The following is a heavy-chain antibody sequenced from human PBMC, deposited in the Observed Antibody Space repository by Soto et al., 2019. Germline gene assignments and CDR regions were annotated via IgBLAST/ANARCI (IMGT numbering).Heavy chain of an antibody. CDR1: GFSFRNYG. CDR2: ISYEEINNK. D-gene: IGHD2-2*01. Sequence: QVQLVQSGGGVVQPGRSLRLSCVASGFSFRNYGMHWVRQAPGKGLEWVAVISYEEINNKDYADSVKGRFTISRDNSENTLYLEMDRLRAEDTAVYYCAKGYCSGPSCYRGYGLDVWGQGTTVIVSS. J-gene: IGHJ6*02. V-gene: IGHV3-30*18. CDR3: AKGYCSGPSCYRGYGLDV.